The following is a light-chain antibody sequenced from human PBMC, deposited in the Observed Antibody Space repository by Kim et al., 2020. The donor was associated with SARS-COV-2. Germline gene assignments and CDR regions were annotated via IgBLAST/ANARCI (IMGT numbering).Light chain of an antibody. CDR3: FSYAGSYV. J-gene: IGLJ1*01. V-gene: IGLV2-11*01. Sequence: QSALTKPRSVSGSPGQSVTISCTGTSSDVGGYNYVSWYQQHPGKAPKLMIYDVSKRPSGVPDRFSGSKSGNTASLTISGLQAEDEADYYCFSYAGSYVFGTGTNVTVL. CDR2: DVS. CDR1: SSDVGGYNY.